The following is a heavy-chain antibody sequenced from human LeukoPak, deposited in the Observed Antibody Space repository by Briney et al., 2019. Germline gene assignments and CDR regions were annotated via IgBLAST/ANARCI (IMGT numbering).Heavy chain of an antibody. CDR3: ARVFMVRGVIGAWFDP. V-gene: IGHV1-18*01. CDR1: GYTFTSYG. J-gene: IGHJ5*02. D-gene: IGHD3-10*01. CDR2: ISAYNGNT. Sequence: ASVKVSCKASGYTFTSYGISWVRQAPGQGLEWMGWISAYNGNTNYAQKLQGRVTMTTDTSTSTAYMELRSLRSDDTAVYYCARVFMVRGVIGAWFDPWGQGTLVTVSS.